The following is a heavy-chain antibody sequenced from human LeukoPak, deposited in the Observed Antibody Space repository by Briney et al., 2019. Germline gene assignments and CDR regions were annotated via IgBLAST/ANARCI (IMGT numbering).Heavy chain of an antibody. CDR2: MNPNSGYT. Sequence: ASVKVSCKASGYTFTSYDINWVRQATGHGLEWMGWMNPNSGYTGYAQKFQGRVTMTRNTSISTAYMELSSLRSEDTAVYYCARGSDSSSWYPISRSSYYYYYYMDVWGKGTTVTVSS. CDR3: ARGSDSSSWYPISRSSYYYYYYMDV. V-gene: IGHV1-8*01. CDR1: GYTFTSYD. D-gene: IGHD6-13*01. J-gene: IGHJ6*03.